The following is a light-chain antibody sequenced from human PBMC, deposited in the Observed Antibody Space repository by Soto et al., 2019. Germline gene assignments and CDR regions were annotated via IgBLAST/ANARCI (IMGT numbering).Light chain of an antibody. CDR1: QTINIY. J-gene: IGKJ2*01. CDR3: QQSHSTPYT. Sequence: DIQMTQSPSSLSASVGDRVTITCRASQTINIYLSWYQQKPGKAPNLLIYRASDFRSGVPSRFSGSGSGTDFTLTISGVQSEDSATYYCQQSHSTPYTFGQGTKLEI. V-gene: IGKV1-39*01. CDR2: RAS.